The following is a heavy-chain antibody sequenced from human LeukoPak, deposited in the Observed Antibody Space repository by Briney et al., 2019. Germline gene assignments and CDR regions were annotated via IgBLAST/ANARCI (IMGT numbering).Heavy chain of an antibody. CDR1: GSTFSGYA. V-gene: IGHV3-23*01. CDR3: AKDSPPYSSSWYWGFDY. J-gene: IGHJ4*02. D-gene: IGHD6-13*01. CDR2: ISGSGGST. Sequence: GGSLRLSCAASGSTFSGYAMSWVRQAPGKGLEWVSAISGSGGSTYYVDSVKGRFTISRDNSKNTLYLQMNSLRAEDTAVYYCAKDSPPYSSSWYWGFDYWGQGTLVTVSS.